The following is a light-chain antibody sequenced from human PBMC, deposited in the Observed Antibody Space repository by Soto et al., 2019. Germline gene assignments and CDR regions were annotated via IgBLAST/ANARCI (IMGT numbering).Light chain of an antibody. V-gene: IGKV1-33*01. CDR2: DTS. J-gene: IGKJ3*01. CDR3: QQFDSLFS. CDR1: QDIADC. Sequence: DIQMTQSPSSLSASVGDRVTITCQASQDIADCLNWYQQRPRKAPKLLIYDTSTLETGVPSRFSGKRSGRHFTLTISSLQPEDVATYYCQQFDSLFSFGPGTTVEI.